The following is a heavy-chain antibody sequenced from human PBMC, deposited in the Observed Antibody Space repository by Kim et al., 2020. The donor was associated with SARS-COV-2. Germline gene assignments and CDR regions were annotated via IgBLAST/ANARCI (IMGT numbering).Heavy chain of an antibody. Sequence: SNPDPKSRVTTSVDTSKNQFSLKQSSMAAADTAVYYCARHGPDYGDYFDYWGQGTLVTVSS. D-gene: IGHD4-17*01. CDR3: ARHGPDYGDYFDY. V-gene: IGHV4-39*01. J-gene: IGHJ4*02.